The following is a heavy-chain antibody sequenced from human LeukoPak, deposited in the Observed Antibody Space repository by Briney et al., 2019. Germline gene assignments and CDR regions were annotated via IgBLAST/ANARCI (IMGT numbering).Heavy chain of an antibody. CDR2: IISKANSYAT. CDR3: TRPIGRDYYDSSGYSEVDY. V-gene: IGHV3-73*01. D-gene: IGHD3-22*01. Sequence: PGGSLRLSCAAAGFTFSGSAMHWVRQASGKGLEWVGRIISKANSYATAYAASVKGRFTISRDDSKNTAYLQMNSLKTEDTAVYYCTRPIGRDYYDSSGYSEVDYWGQGTLVTVSS. CDR1: GFTFSGSA. J-gene: IGHJ4*02.